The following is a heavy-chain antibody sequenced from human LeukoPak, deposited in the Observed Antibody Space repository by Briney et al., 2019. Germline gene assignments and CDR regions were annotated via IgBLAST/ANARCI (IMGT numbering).Heavy chain of an antibody. CDR1: GYSFTSYW. V-gene: IGHV5-51*01. J-gene: IGHJ4*02. D-gene: IGHD6-6*01. Sequence: GESLKISCKGSGYSFTSYWIGWVRRMPGKGLEWMGIIYPGDSDTRYSPSFQGQVTISADKSISTAYLQWSSLKASDTAMYYCARILGSSIAARPDIPFDYWGQGTLVTVSS. CDR3: ARILGSSIAARPDIPFDY. CDR2: IYPGDSDT.